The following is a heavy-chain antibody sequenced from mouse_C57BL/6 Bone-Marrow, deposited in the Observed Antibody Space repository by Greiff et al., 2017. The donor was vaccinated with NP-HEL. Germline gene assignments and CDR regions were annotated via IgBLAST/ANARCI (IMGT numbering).Heavy chain of an antibody. V-gene: IGHV5-17*01. Sequence: EVHLVESGGGLVKPGGSLKLSCAASGFTFSDYGMHWVRQAPEKGLEWVAYISSGSSTIYYADTVKGRFTISSDNAQNTLFRQMTSLRSEDTAMYYGARMRYYYGGFAYWGQGTLVTVSA. J-gene: IGHJ3*01. CDR1: GFTFSDYG. CDR2: ISSGSSTI. D-gene: IGHD1-1*01. CDR3: ARMRYYYGGFAY.